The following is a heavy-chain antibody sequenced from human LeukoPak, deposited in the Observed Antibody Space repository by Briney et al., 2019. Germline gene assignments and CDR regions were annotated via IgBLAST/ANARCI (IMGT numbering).Heavy chain of an antibody. D-gene: IGHD6-19*01. J-gene: IGHJ4*02. CDR2: LYYSGST. CDR1: GGSISSYY. Sequence: PSETLSVTCAVSGGSISSYYWTWIRQPPGKGLERIGNLYYSGSTNYNPSLKSRVTISVDTSKNQFSLKLSSVTAADTAVYYCARQSYSSAWYFFAYWGQGTLVTVSS. CDR3: ARQSYSSAWYFFAY. V-gene: IGHV4-59*08.